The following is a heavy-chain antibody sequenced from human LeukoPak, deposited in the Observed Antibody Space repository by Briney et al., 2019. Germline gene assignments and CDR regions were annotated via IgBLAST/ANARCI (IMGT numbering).Heavy chain of an antibody. CDR2: IIPIFGTA. D-gene: IGHD3-10*01. V-gene: IGHV1-69*05. J-gene: IGHJ4*02. Sequence: GSSVKVSCKASGGTFSSYAISWVRQAPGQGLEWMGVIIPIFGTANYAQKFQGRVTITTDESTSTAYMELSSLRSEDTAVYYCARGVSAGQLWFGESYYFDYWGQGTLVAVSS. CDR1: GGTFSSYA. CDR3: ARGVSAGQLWFGESYYFDY.